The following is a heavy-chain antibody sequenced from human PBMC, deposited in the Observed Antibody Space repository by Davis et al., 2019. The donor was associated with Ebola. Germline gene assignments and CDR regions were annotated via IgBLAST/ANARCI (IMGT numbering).Heavy chain of an antibody. Sequence: PGGSLRLSCAAFGFTFSNYAMHWVRQAPGRGLEWVAVVSHSERERFYADSVKGRFTISRDNSENTLYLQMNSLTADDTSVYYCARAGFDEVLDYWGQGTPVTVSS. J-gene: IGHJ4*02. CDR3: ARAGFDEVLDY. V-gene: IGHV3-30*04. D-gene: IGHD3-3*01. CDR2: VSHSERER. CDR1: GFTFSNYA.